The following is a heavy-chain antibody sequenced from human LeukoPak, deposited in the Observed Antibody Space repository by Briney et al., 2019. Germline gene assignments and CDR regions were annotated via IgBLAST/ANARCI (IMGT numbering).Heavy chain of an antibody. J-gene: IGHJ5*02. CDR1: GFTFSSYS. V-gene: IGHV3-21*01. CDR3: ARESSSSRPDDYGDWRVFDP. CDR2: ISSSSSYI. Sequence: EPGGSLRLSCAASGFTFSSYSMNWVRQAPGKGLEWVSSISSSSSYIYYADSVKGRFTISRDNAKNSLYLQMNSLRAEDTAVYYCARESSSSRPDDYGDWRVFDPWGQGTLVIVSS. D-gene: IGHD4-17*01.